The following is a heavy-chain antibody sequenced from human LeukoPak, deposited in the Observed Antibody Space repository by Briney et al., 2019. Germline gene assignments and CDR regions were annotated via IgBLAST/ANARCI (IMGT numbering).Heavy chain of an antibody. V-gene: IGHV3-23*01. CDR2: LTGSGGST. Sequence: PGGSLRLSCAASGFTFSSSSMSWVRQAPGKGLEWVSALTGSGGSTYYADSVKGRFTISRDNAKNSLFLQMNNLRDEDTAIYYCARGEYYYDGGYWGQGTLVTVSS. CDR1: GFTFSSSS. J-gene: IGHJ4*02. CDR3: ARGEYYYDGGY. D-gene: IGHD3-22*01.